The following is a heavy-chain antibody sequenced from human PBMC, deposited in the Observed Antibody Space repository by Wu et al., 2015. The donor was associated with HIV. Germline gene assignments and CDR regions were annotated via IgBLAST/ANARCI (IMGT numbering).Heavy chain of an antibody. CDR1: GYTFTSYD. J-gene: IGHJ4*02. V-gene: IGHV1-8*01. CDR3: ATPRSPGFSSAWPTYFDY. D-gene: IGHD6-19*01. Sequence: KKPGASVKVSCKASGYTFTSYDINWVRQATGQGLEWMGWMNPNSGNTGYAQKFQGRVTMTRNTSISTAYMELSSLRSEDTAVYYCATPRSPGFSSAWPTYFDYWGQGTLVTVSS. CDR2: MNPNSGNT.